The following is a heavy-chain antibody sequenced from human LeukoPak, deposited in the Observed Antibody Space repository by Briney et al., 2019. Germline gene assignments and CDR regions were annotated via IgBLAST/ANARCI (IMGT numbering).Heavy chain of an antibody. CDR3: GGSLRPDNKYFYGKDG. J-gene: IGHJ6*02. CDR1: GFTLSFYG. V-gene: IGHV3-33*01. Sequence: GGSLRLSCAASGFTLSFYGMHWVRQAPGKGLEWVAVIWDDGDNKYYGDSVKGRFTISSDSSTDTLNLQLNSLRAEDTAVYYCGGSLRPDNKYFYGKDGWGQGTPVTGSS. D-gene: IGHD3-16*01. CDR2: IWDDGDNK.